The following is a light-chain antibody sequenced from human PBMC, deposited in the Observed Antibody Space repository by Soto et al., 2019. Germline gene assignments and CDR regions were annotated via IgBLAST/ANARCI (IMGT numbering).Light chain of an antibody. CDR3: QQYDISPFT. V-gene: IGKV3-20*01. Sequence: EIVLTQSPGTLSWSPGETATLSCRASQSVSNNYLAWFQQKPGQAPRVLIYGASSRATGIPDRFSGSGSGTDFTLTISRLESEDLAVYYCQQYDISPFTFGPGTQVDVK. J-gene: IGKJ3*01. CDR2: GAS. CDR1: QSVSNNY.